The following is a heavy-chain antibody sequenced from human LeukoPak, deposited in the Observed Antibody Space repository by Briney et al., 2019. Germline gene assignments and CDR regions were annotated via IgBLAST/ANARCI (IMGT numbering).Heavy chain of an antibody. CDR2: ISSISSYT. V-gene: IGHV3-11*06. Sequence: PGVSLRLSCAASGFTFSVYYMSWIRRAPGKGLEGVSYISSISSYTNYADSVKGRFTISRDNAKNSLYLQMNSLRAEDTAVYYCATRFWSGYSPFDYWGQGTLVTVSS. CDR3: ATRFWSGYSPFDY. D-gene: IGHD3-3*01. J-gene: IGHJ4*02. CDR1: GFTFSVYY.